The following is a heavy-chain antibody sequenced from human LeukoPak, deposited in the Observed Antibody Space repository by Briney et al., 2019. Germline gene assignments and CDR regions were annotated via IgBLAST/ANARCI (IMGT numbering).Heavy chain of an antibody. CDR1: GFTFSRYW. V-gene: IGHV3-7*01. Sequence: GGSLRLSCAASGFTFSRYWMSWVRQAPGKGLEWVANIKQDGSERYYVDSVKSRFTISRDNAKNSLYLQMHSLRAEDTAVYYCARQKYNWDGLGAFDIWGQGTMVTVSS. CDR3: ARQKYNWDGLGAFDI. J-gene: IGHJ3*02. D-gene: IGHD1-20*01. CDR2: IKQDGSER.